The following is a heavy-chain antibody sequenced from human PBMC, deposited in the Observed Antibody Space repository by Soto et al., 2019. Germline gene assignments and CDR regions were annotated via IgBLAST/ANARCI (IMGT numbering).Heavy chain of an antibody. CDR2: INGGGDVI. J-gene: IGHJ4*02. CDR1: GFTFSDYY. CDR3: SRDPRLVDY. D-gene: IGHD1-26*01. Sequence: GGSLRLSCVASGFTFSDYYMTWIRQAPGKGPEWISYINGGGDVIAYADSVKGRFTISRGNARRSVYLQMNSLTVDDTAVYYCSRDPRLVDYWGQGTLVTVSS. V-gene: IGHV3-11*01.